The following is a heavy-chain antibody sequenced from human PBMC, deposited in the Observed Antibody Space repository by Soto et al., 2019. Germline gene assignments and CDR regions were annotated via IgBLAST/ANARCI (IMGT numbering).Heavy chain of an antibody. CDR1: GGSISSYY. CDR2: IYYSGST. J-gene: IGHJ3*02. Sequence: QVQLQESGPGLVKPSETLSLTCTVSGGSISSYYWSWIRQPPGKGLEWIGYIYYSGSTNYNPSLKSRVTLSVATSKNQFSLKLSSVTAADTDVYYCARRYGDAFDIWGQGTMVTVSS. CDR3: ARRYGDAFDI. D-gene: IGHD4-17*01. V-gene: IGHV4-59*08.